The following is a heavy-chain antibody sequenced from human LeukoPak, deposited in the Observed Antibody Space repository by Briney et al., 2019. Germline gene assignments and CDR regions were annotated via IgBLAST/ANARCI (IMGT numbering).Heavy chain of an antibody. V-gene: IGHV4-39*01. CDR3: ARQKLGVPAAVDY. D-gene: IGHD2-2*01. CDR2: IYYSGST. CDR1: GGSISSSSYY. Sequence: SETLSLTCTVSGGSISSSSYYWGWLRQPPGTGLEWIGSIYYSGSTYYNPSLKGRVTISVDTSKNQFSLKLSSVTAADTAVYYCARQKLGVPAAVDYWGQGTLVTVSS. J-gene: IGHJ4*02.